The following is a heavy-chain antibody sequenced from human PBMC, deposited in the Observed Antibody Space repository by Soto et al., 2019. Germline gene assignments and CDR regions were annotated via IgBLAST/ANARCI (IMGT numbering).Heavy chain of an antibody. CDR2: TYYRSKWYN. Sequence: SQALSRTCAIPGDSVSSYSAASNWIRQSPSRGLEWLGRTYYRSKWYNDYAVSVKSRITINPDTSKNQFSLQLNSVTPEDTAVYYCARVSGREQWLPNGPFDYWGQGTLVTVSS. CDR3: ARVSGREQWLPNGPFDY. V-gene: IGHV6-1*01. D-gene: IGHD6-19*01. J-gene: IGHJ4*02. CDR1: GDSVSSYSAA.